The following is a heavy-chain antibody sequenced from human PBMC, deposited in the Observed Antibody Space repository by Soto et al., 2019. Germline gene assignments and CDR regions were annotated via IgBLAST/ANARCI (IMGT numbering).Heavy chain of an antibody. CDR2: IKQDGSEK. CDR3: ARGNSYYCSSTSCLNWFDP. CDR1: GFTFSSYW. D-gene: IGHD2-2*01. J-gene: IGHJ5*02. Sequence: GGSLRLSCAASGFTFSSYWMSWVRQAPGKGLEWVANIKQDGSEKYYVDSVKGRFTISRDNAKNSLYLQMNSLRAEDTAVYYCARGNSYYCSSTSCLNWFDPWGQGTLVTVSS. V-gene: IGHV3-7*01.